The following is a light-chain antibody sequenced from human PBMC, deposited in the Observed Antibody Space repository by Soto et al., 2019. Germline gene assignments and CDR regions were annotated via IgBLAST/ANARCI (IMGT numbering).Light chain of an antibody. CDR3: QEYNSYPVS. J-gene: IGKJ5*01. CDR2: DAS. CDR1: QSIGTW. Sequence: DIQVTQSPATVSAFVGDRVTISCRARQSIGTWLAWYQQKPGKAPKLLIYDASTLESGVPSRFSGSGSGTEFTLTISSLQPEDVATYYCQEYNSYPVSFGQGTRLEIK. V-gene: IGKV1-5*01.